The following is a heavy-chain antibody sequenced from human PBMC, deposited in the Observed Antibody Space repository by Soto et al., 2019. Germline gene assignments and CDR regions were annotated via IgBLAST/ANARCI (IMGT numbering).Heavy chain of an antibody. CDR3: AISPVRGVTYPFDF. J-gene: IGHJ4*02. V-gene: IGHV4-59*08. D-gene: IGHD3-10*01. Sequence: SETLSLTCTGSGGSISSYYWSWIRQPPGKGLEWIGYIYYSGSTNYNPSLKSRVTISVDTSKNQFPLKLSSVTAADTAVYYCAISPVRGVTYPFDFWGQGTLVTVSS. CDR1: GGSISSYY. CDR2: IYYSGST.